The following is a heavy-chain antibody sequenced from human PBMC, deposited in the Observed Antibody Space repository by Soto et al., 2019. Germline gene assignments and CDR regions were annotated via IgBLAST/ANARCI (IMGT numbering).Heavy chain of an antibody. CDR3: ARGEQYSGRIFDY. J-gene: IGHJ4*01. CDR1: GDSVSSNSAG. CDR2: TYYRSKWYY. D-gene: IGHD1-26*01. V-gene: IGHV6-1*01. Sequence: SQTLSLTCAITGDSVSSNSAGWSWVRQSPSRGLEWLGRTYYRSKWYYEYAVSVRGRITINPDASKNQYSLQLNSVTPEDTAVYFCARGEQYSGRIFDYWGQGTLVTVSS.